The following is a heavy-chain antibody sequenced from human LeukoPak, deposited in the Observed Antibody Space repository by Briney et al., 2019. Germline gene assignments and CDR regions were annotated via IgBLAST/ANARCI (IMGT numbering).Heavy chain of an antibody. V-gene: IGHV5-10-1*01. CDR2: IDPSDSYT. CDR3: ARQTYSSGWYEDY. CDR1: GNSFTSYW. Sequence: HGESLKISCKGSGNSFTSYWISWVRQMPGKGLEWMGRIDPSDSYTNYSPSFQGHVTISADKSISTAYLQWSSLKASDTAMYYCARQTYSSGWYEDYWGQGTLVTVSS. D-gene: IGHD6-19*01. J-gene: IGHJ4*02.